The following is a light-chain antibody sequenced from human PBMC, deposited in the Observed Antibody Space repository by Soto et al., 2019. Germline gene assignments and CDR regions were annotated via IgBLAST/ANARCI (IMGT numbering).Light chain of an antibody. CDR2: AAS. J-gene: IGKJ2*01. CDR1: QGISSY. Sequence: AIRMTQSPSSFSAATGDRVTITCRANQGISSYLAWYQQKPGKGPKILIYAASTLQHGVPSRFSGSGSGTDFTLTISCLQSEDFATYYCQQYYSYPYTLGQGTKLELK. CDR3: QQYYSYPYT. V-gene: IGKV1-8*01.